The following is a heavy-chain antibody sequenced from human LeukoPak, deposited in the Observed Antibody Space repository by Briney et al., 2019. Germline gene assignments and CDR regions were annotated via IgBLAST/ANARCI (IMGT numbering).Heavy chain of an antibody. D-gene: IGHD5-12*01. Sequence: GESLKISCKGSGYSFTSYWISWVRQMPGKGLEWMGRIDPSDSYTNYSPSFQGHVTISADKSIRTAYLQWSSLKASDTAMYYGARRRSGYDYAFDIWGQGTMVTVSS. CDR3: ARRRSGYDYAFDI. J-gene: IGHJ3*02. CDR2: IDPSDSYT. V-gene: IGHV5-10-1*01. CDR1: GYSFTSYW.